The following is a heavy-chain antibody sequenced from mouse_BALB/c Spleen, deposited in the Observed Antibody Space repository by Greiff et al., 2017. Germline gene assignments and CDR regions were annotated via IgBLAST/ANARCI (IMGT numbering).Heavy chain of an antibody. Sequence: QVQLQQSGPGLVAPSQSLSITCTVSGFSLTSYGVHWVRQPPGKGLEWLGVIWAGGSTNYNSALMSRLSISKDNSKSPVFLKMNSLQTDDTAMYYCDRRPLPTTATSGFAYWGQGTLVTVSA. CDR2: IWAGGST. J-gene: IGHJ3*01. D-gene: IGHD1-2*01. V-gene: IGHV2-9*02. CDR3: DRRPLPTTATSGFAY. CDR1: GFSLTSYG.